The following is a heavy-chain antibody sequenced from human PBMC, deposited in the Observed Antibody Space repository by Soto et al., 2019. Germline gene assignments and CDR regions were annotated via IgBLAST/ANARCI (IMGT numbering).Heavy chain of an antibody. V-gene: IGHV3-30*18. CDR2: ISYDGSNK. CDR3: AKTSDSSGWDAFF. CDR1: GFTFSSYG. D-gene: IGHD6-19*01. Sequence: GGSLRLSCAASGFTFSSYGMHWVRQAPGKGLEWVAVISYDGSNKYYADSVKGRFTISRDNSKNTLYLQMNSPRAEDTAVYYCAKTSDSSGWDAFFWGQGTLVTVSS. J-gene: IGHJ4*02.